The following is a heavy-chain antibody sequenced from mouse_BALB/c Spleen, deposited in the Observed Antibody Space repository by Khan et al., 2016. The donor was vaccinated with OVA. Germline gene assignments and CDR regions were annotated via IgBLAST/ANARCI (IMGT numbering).Heavy chain of an antibody. D-gene: IGHD1-1*01. Sequence: QIQLVQSGPELKQPGETVKISCKASGYIFTNYGMTWVKQAPGKGLKWMGWINTYTGEPTYADDFKGRFAFSLETSAHTAYLQINNLKNEDTATYFGARTLYSSGYDYAKDYWGQGTSVTVSS. CDR2: INTYTGEP. CDR3: ARTLYSSGYDYAKDY. CDR1: GYIFTNYG. V-gene: IGHV9-3-1*01. J-gene: IGHJ4*01.